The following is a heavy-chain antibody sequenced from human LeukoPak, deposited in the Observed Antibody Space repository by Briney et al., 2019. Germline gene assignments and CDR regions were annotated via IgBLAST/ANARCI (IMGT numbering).Heavy chain of an antibody. D-gene: IGHD6-13*01. CDR1: GGSFSGYY. CDR2: INHSGST. CDR3: ARGHEQQLVVPRYYYYMDV. Sequence: PSETLSLTCAVYGGSFSGYYWSWIRQPPGKGLEWIGEINHSGSTNYNPSLKSRVTISVDTSKNQLSLKLSSVTAADTAVYYCARGHEQQLVVPRYYYYMDVWGKGTTVTVSS. J-gene: IGHJ6*03. V-gene: IGHV4-34*01.